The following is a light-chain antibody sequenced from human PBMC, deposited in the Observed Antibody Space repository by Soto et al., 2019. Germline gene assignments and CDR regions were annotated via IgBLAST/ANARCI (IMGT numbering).Light chain of an antibody. CDR1: TGAVTSGYY. Sequence: QAVVTQPPSLTVSPGATVTLTWASSTGAVTSGYYPNWFEQKPGQAPRALIYSTSNRHSWTSARFSGCLLGGKAALTLSGVQPEDEAEYYCPLYYGGATGFMIFGTGTKVTVL. V-gene: IGLV7-43*01. CDR2: STS. CDR3: PLYYGGATGFMI. J-gene: IGLJ1*01.